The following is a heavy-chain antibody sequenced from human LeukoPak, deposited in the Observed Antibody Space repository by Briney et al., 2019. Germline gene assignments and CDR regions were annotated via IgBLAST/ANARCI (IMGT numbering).Heavy chain of an antibody. Sequence: KPGGSLRLSCVASGFMFRSNTMNWVRQAPGKGLEWVSSISSSSSYIYYADSVKGRFTTSRDNGKNSLYLQMNSLRAEDTAIYYCATGGYSSALGAFAIWGQGTMVTVSS. CDR3: ATGGYSSALGAFAI. D-gene: IGHD6-25*01. CDR1: GFMFRSNT. CDR2: ISSSSSYI. V-gene: IGHV3-21*01. J-gene: IGHJ3*02.